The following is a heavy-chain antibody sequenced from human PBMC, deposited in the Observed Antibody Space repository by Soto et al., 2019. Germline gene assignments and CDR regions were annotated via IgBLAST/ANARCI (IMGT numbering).Heavy chain of an antibody. CDR1: GYTFTNYA. Sequence: ASVKVSCKTSGYTFTNYAMHWVRQAPGQRLEWMGRINAGNGNREYSQKFQDRVTTTRDTSASTVYMELSSLRSRDTAVYYCAGALDTAMVTPYWGQGTLVTVSS. CDR2: INAGNGNR. V-gene: IGHV1-3*01. CDR3: AGALDTAMVTPY. J-gene: IGHJ4*02. D-gene: IGHD5-18*01.